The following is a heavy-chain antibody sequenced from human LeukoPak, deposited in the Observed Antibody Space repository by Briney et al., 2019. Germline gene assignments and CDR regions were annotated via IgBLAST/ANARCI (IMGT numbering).Heavy chain of an antibody. V-gene: IGHV4-34*09. CDR1: GGSFSGYH. D-gene: IGHD3-22*01. Sequence: PSETLSLTCAVYGGSFSGYHWTWIRQSPGKGLEWIGDINPSGSTYYNPSLKSRVTISVDTSKNQFSLKLSSVTAADTAVYYCARALTSYYYDSSGHGVNWFDPWGQGTLVTVSS. CDR2: INPSGST. J-gene: IGHJ5*02. CDR3: ARALTSYYYDSSGHGVNWFDP.